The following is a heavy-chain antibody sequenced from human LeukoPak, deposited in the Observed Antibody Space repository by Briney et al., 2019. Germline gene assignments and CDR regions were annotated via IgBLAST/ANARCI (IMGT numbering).Heavy chain of an antibody. CDR1: GYTFTGYY. CDR2: IIPILGIA. J-gene: IGHJ5*02. CDR3: ARDYARDLCLDP. V-gene: IGHV1-69*04. Sequence: GASVKVSCKASGYTFTGYYMHWVRQAPGQGLEWMGRIIPILGIANYAQKFQGRVTITADKSTSTAYMELSSLRSEDTAVYYCARDYARDLCLDPWGQGTLVTVSS. D-gene: IGHD2-2*01.